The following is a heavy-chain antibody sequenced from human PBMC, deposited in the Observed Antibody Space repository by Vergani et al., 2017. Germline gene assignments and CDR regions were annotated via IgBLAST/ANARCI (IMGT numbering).Heavy chain of an antibody. D-gene: IGHD2-15*01. V-gene: IGHV3-23*04. J-gene: IGHJ4*02. Sequence: EVQLVESRGVLVQPGGSLRLSCAASGFTVSSNEMSWVRQAPGKGLEWVSAISGSGGSTYYADSVKGRFTISRDNSKNTLYLQMNSLRAEDTAVYYCAKDVDATGDYWGQGTLVTVSS. CDR1: GFTVSSNE. CDR3: AKDVDATGDY. CDR2: ISGSGGST.